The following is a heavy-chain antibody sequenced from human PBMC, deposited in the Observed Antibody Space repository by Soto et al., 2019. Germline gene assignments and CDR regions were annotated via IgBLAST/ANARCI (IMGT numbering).Heavy chain of an antibody. D-gene: IGHD2-21*01. V-gene: IGHV4-39*07. Sequence: SETLSLTCTVSGGSISSSSYYWGWIRQPPGKGMEWIGSIYYSGSTYYNPSLKNRVTISVDTSKKQFSLKVNSVTAADTAVFFCARRAVVAVTGSLDNWLDPWGQGILVTVSS. CDR3: ARRAVVAVTGSLDNWLDP. J-gene: IGHJ5*02. CDR1: GGSISSSSYY. CDR2: IYYSGST.